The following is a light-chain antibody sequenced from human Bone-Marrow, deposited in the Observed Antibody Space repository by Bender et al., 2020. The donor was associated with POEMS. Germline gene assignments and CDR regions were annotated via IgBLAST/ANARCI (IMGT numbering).Light chain of an antibody. J-gene: IGLJ1*01. V-gene: IGLV2-8*01. CDR2: EVT. Sequence: QSALTQPPSASGSPGQSVTISCTGTSSDVGGYWYVSWYQQHPGKAPKLILYEVTERPSGVPDRFSGSKSGNTASLTVSGLQAEDEGDYYCSSYAGSNTFLFGPGTKVTVL. CDR3: SSYAGSNTFL. CDR1: SSDVGGYWY.